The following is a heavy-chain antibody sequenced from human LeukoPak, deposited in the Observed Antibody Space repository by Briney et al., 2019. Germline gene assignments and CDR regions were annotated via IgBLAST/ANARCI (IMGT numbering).Heavy chain of an antibody. CDR2: IYPGDSDI. CDR1: GYSFTNYW. V-gene: IGHV5-51*01. CDR3: ARHRGRSYGNFDY. D-gene: IGHD5-18*01. J-gene: IGHJ4*02. Sequence: GESLQISCKGSGYSFTNYWFGWVRQMPGKGLEWMGIIYPGDSDIRYSPSFQGQVTISADKSISTAYLQWSSLKASDTAMYYCARHRGRSYGNFDYWGQGTLVTVSS.